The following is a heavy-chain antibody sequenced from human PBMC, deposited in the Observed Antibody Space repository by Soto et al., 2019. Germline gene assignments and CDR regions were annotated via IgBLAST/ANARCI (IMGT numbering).Heavy chain of an antibody. CDR3: AVETSVYYFGMDV. Sequence: EVQLVESGGGLVQPGGSLRLSCAASGFTFSSYEMNWVRQAPGKGLEWVSYISSSGSTIYYADSVKGRFTISRDNAKNSLYLQMNSLRAEDTAVYYCAVETSVYYFGMDVWGQGTTVTVSS. CDR2: ISSSGSTI. D-gene: IGHD1-1*01. V-gene: IGHV3-48*03. J-gene: IGHJ6*02. CDR1: GFTFSSYE.